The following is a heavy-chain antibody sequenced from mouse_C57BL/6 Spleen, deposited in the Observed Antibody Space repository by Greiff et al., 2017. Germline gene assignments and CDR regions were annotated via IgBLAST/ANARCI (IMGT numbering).Heavy chain of an antibody. CDR1: GYTFTDYE. D-gene: IGHD1-1*01. Sequence: QVQLKQSGAELVRPGASVTLSCTASGYTFTDYEMHWVKQTPVHGLEWIGAIDPETGGTAYNQKFKGKAILTADKSYSTAYLELRSLTSEDSSVYYCTRDYGDYWGQGTTLTVSS. J-gene: IGHJ2*01. CDR2: IDPETGGT. CDR3: TRDYGDY. V-gene: IGHV1-15*01.